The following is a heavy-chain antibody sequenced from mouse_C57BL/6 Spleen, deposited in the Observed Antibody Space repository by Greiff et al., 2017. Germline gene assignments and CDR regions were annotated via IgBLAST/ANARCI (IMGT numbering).Heavy chain of an antibody. CDR3: TRVGTADWYFDV. J-gene: IGHJ1*03. CDR1: GFTFSSYA. Sequence: EVNVVESGEGLVKPGGSLKLSCAASGFTFSSYAMSWVRQTPEKRLEWVAYISSGGDYIYYADTVKGRFTISRDNARNTLYLQMSSLKSEDTAMYYCTRVGTADWYFDVWGTGTTVTVSS. CDR2: ISSGGDYI. V-gene: IGHV5-9-1*02. D-gene: IGHD3-3*01.